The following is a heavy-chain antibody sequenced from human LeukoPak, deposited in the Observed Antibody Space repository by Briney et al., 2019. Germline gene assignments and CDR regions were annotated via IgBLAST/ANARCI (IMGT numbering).Heavy chain of an antibody. CDR2: IYSSGST. J-gene: IGHJ4*02. V-gene: IGHV4-4*07. D-gene: IGHD3-22*01. CDR1: GGSISSNY. Sequence: SETLSVTCSVSGGSISSNYWSWIRQPAGKGLEWIGRIYSSGSTNYNPSLKSRLTTSVDTSKNQFSLRLSSVTAADTAVYFCARVKYYDSSGYYYFEYWGQGILVTVSS. CDR3: ARVKYYDSSGYYYFEY.